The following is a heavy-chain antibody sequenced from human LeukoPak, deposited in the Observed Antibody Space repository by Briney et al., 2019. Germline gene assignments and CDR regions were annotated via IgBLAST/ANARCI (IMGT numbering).Heavy chain of an antibody. V-gene: IGHV3-74*01. D-gene: IGHD5-18*01. J-gene: IGHJ4*02. Sequence: QPGGSLRLSCAASGFSFSSYWMHWVRHAPGKGLVWVSAINSDGSSATYADSVEGRFTISRDNAKNTLYLQMNSLRAEDTAVYYCARPGRGYSYGSFDYWGQGTLVTVS. CDR1: GFSFSSYW. CDR3: ARPGRGYSYGSFDY. CDR2: INSDGSSA.